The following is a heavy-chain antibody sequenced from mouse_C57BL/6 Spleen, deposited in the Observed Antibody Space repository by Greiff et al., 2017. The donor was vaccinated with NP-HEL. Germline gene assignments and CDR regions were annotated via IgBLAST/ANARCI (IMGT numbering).Heavy chain of an antibody. CDR2: IHPNSGST. CDR1: GYTFTSYW. CDR3: ANYDEGAAWFAY. J-gene: IGHJ3*01. V-gene: IGHV1-64*01. D-gene: IGHD2-4*01. Sequence: VQLQQSGPELVKPGASVKLSCKASGYTFTSYWMHWVKQRPGQGLEWIGMIHPNSGSTNYNEKFKSKATLTVDKSSSTAYMQLSSLTSEDSAVYYCANYDEGAAWFAYWGQGTLVTVSA.